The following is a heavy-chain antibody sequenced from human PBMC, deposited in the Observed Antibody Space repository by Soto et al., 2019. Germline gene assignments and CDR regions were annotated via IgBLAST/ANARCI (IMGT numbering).Heavy chain of an antibody. J-gene: IGHJ4*02. CDR2: ISYDGNNA. CDR1: GFTLRTYA. CDR3: ARYRGIAARPPDF. D-gene: IGHD6-6*01. Sequence: LRLSCAASGFTLRTYAMHWVRQAPGKGLEWVAVISYDGNNANYANSVKGRFSISRDDSKNMLYLQMNSLRPEDTAVYYCARYRGIAARPPDFWGQGTLVTVSS. V-gene: IGHV3-30-3*01.